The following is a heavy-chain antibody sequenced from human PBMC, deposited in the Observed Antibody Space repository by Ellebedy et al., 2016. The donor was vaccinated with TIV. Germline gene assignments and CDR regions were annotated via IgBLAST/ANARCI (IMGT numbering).Heavy chain of an antibody. D-gene: IGHD6-6*01. CDR2: IWPDASESKT. V-gene: IGHV3-33*01. CDR3: ARDLWDNRSSRRFDY. Sequence: PGGSLRLSCAASGYTFSSYGLHWVRQAPGKGLEWVALIWPDASESKTFYADSVKGRFTVSRDNSKNTLYLQMNSLRAEDTAVYYCARDLWDNRSSRRFDYWGQGTLVTVSS. J-gene: IGHJ4*02. CDR1: GYTFSSYG.